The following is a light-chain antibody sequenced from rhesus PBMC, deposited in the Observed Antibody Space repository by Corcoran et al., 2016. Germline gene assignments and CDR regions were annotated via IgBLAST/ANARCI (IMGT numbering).Light chain of an antibody. J-gene: IGKJ4*01. Sequence: DVVMTQTPLSLSVTPGEPASISCRSSQSLLDRDDGNTYLDWYLQKPGQSPHLLIYEVSNRASGVPDRFRGSGSGTDFTLKISRVEAEDVGVYYCMQALEFPLTFGGGTKVEIK. CDR1: QSLLDRDDGNTY. V-gene: IGKV2-104*02. CDR3: MQALEFPLT. CDR2: EVS.